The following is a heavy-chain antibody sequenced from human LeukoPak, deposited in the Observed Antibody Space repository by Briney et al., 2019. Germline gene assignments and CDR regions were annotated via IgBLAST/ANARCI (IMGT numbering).Heavy chain of an antibody. D-gene: IGHD2-2*01. CDR3: ARDVRYCSSTSCYPYYYYGMDV. V-gene: IGHV1-46*01. Sequence: ASVKVSCKASGYTFTSYYMHWVRQAPGQGLEWMGIINPSGGSTSYAQKFQGRVTMTRDTSTSTVYMELSSLRSEDTAVYYCARDVRYCSSTSCYPYYYYGMDVWGQGTTVTVSS. J-gene: IGHJ6*02. CDR2: INPSGGST. CDR1: GYTFTSYY.